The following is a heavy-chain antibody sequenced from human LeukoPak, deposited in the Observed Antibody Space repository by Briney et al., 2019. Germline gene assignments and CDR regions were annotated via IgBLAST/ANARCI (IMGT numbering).Heavy chain of an antibody. V-gene: IGHV1-18*01. Sequence: VASVKVSCKASGYTFTSYGISWVRQAPGQGLEWMGWISTETQSPNYAQKLQGRVTMTTDTSTSTAYMELRSLRSDDTAVYYCARDDGDYGADYYYGMDAWGQGTTVTVSS. CDR3: ARDDGDYGADYYYGMDA. D-gene: IGHD4-17*01. J-gene: IGHJ6*02. CDR2: ISTETQSP. CDR1: GYTFTSYG.